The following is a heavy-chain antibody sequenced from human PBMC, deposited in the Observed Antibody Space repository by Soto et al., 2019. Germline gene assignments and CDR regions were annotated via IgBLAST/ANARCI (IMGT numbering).Heavy chain of an antibody. CDR2: IYSGGST. V-gene: IGHV3-53*01. CDR1: GFTVSSNY. CDR3: ARDINTALARGYFDL. D-gene: IGHD5-18*01. Sequence: GGSLRLSCAASGFTVSSNYMSWVRQAPGKGLEWVSVIYSGGSTYYADSVKGRFTISRDNSKNTLYLQMNSLRAEDTAVYYCARDINTALARGYFDLWGRGTLVTVSS. J-gene: IGHJ2*01.